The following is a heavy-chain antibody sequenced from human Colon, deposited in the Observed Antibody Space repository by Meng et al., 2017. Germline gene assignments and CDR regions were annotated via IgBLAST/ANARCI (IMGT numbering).Heavy chain of an antibody. V-gene: IGHV3-72*01. J-gene: IGHJ4*02. CDR2: STNKAHSYIT. D-gene: IGHD2-2*01. CDR1: GFTFSDHF. CDR3: ARDFSQKYARDY. Sequence: GESLKISCAASGFTFSDHFMDWVRQAPGKGLEWVGRSTNKAHSYITEYAASAKGRFTISRDDSNNSLYLQISSLKTEDTAVYYCARDFSQKYARDYWGQGTLVTVSS.